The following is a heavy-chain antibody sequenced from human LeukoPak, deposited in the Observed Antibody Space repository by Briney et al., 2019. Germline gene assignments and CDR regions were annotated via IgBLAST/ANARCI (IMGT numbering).Heavy chain of an antibody. CDR1: GDSISSSY. Sequence: PSETLSLTCTVSGDSISSSYWSWIRQPAGKGLEWIGYISYSGNTDYNPSLKSRVTISVGASKIWFSLRLSSVTAADTAVYYCARGGPGFWSGTFDYWGQGTLVTVSS. V-gene: IGHV4-59*01. CDR2: ISYSGNT. CDR3: ARGGPGFWSGTFDY. D-gene: IGHD3-3*01. J-gene: IGHJ4*01.